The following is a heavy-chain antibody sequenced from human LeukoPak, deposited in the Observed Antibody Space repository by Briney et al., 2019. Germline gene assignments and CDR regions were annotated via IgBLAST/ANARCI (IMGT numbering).Heavy chain of an antibody. J-gene: IGHJ4*02. CDR2: IKQDGSEK. CDR1: GFTFSSYW. D-gene: IGHD6-19*01. V-gene: IGHV3-7*01. CDR3: ARVYSSGWYGVVPNYLDY. Sequence: GGSLRLSCAASGFTFSSYWMSWVRQAPGKGLEWVANIKQDGSEKYYVDSVKGRFTISRDDAKNSLYLQMNSLRAEDTAVYYCARVYSSGWYGVVPNYLDYWGQGTLVTVSS.